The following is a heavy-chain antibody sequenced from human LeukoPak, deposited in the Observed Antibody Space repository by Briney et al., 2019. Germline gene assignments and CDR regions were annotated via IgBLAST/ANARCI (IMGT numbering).Heavy chain of an antibody. CDR1: GYTFTSYG. V-gene: IGHV1-18*01. D-gene: IGHD2-2*01. Sequence: ASVKVSCKASGYTFTSYGISWVRQAPGQGLEWMGWISAYNGNTNYAQKLQGRATMTTDTSTSTAYMELRSLRSDDTAVYYCARDGAIVVVPAASPEYFQRWGQGTLVTVSS. CDR2: ISAYNGNT. J-gene: IGHJ1*01. CDR3: ARDGAIVVVPAASPEYFQR.